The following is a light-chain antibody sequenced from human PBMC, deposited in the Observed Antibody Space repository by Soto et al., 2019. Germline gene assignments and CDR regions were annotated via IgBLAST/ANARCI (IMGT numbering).Light chain of an antibody. CDR1: QSVSSY. J-gene: IGKJ2*01. Sequence: EIVLTQSPATLSLSPGERATLSCRASQSVSSYLAWYQQKPGQPPRLLIDEASNKANGIPARFSGSGSGTDFTLTISSLEPEDFAVYCCQQRSNGPPHMYTFGQGTKLQIK. V-gene: IGKV3-11*01. CDR3: QQRSNGPPHMYT. CDR2: EAS.